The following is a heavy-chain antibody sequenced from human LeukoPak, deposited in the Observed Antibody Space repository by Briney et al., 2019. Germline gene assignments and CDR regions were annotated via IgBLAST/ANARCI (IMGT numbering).Heavy chain of an antibody. J-gene: IGHJ4*02. Sequence: PGGSLRLSCAASGFTFSSYGMHWVRQAPGKGLEWVAFIRYDGSNKYYADSVKGRFTISRDNSKNTLYLQMNSLRAEDTAVYYCAKPGVIGASYFDYWGQGTLVTVSS. V-gene: IGHV3-30*02. CDR1: GFTFSSYG. CDR3: AKPGVIGASYFDY. D-gene: IGHD2/OR15-2a*01. CDR2: IRYDGSNK.